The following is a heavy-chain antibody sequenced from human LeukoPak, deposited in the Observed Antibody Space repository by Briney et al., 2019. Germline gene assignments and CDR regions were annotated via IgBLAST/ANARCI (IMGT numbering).Heavy chain of an antibody. CDR2: VNTAGTIT. D-gene: IGHD2-8*01. CDR3: TRDRGYAFVN. Sequence: PGGSLRLSCAASGCTFSSDSMHWVRQAPGERLVWVSRVNTAGTITTYADSVNGRFIISRDNANNALYLQMNSLTADDTAVYYCTRDRGYAFVNWGKGTLVTVSS. V-gene: IGHV3-74*01. CDR1: GCTFSSDS. J-gene: IGHJ4*02.